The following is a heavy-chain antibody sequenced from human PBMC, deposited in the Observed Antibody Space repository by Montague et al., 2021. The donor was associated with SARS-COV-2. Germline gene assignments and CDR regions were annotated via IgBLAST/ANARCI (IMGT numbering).Heavy chain of an antibody. V-gene: IGHV3-7*01. D-gene: IGHD6-19*01. J-gene: IGHJ6*02. CDR2: IKHDGSEK. CDR1: RFTFSDFW. CDR3: ARGSTGWYAIFGHYGMDV. Sequence: SLRLSCAASRFTFSDFWMNWVRQAPGKGLEWVADIKHDGSEKSYVDSVKGRFTISRDNAKNSLYLQMNSLRAEDTAVYYCARGSTGWYAIFGHYGMDVWGQGTTVTVPS.